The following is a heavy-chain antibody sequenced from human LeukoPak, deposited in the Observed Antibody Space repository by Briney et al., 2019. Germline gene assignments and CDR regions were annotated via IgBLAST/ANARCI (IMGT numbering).Heavy chain of an antibody. CDR2: IYYSGST. Sequence: SETLSLTCTVSGGSISSSSYYWGWIRQPPGKGLEWIGSIYYSGSTYYNPSLKSRVTISVDTSKNQFSLKLSSVTAADTAVYYCARRTPLLWFGDPRDHWFDPWGQGTLVTVSS. CDR3: ARRTPLLWFGDPRDHWFDP. CDR1: GGSISSSSYY. D-gene: IGHD3-10*01. V-gene: IGHV4-39*01. J-gene: IGHJ5*02.